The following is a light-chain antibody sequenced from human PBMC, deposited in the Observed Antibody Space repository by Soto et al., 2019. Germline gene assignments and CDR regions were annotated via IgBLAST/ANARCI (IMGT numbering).Light chain of an antibody. Sequence: DIQMTQSPSTLSASVGDRVTITCRASQSISSWLAWYQQKPGKAPKLLIYDASSLESGVPSRFSGSGSGTEFTLTISSLQPDDFATYDSQQYNSYSPSPLGQVPNADIK. V-gene: IGKV1-5*01. J-gene: IGKJ1*01. CDR3: QQYNSYSPSP. CDR2: DAS. CDR1: QSISSW.